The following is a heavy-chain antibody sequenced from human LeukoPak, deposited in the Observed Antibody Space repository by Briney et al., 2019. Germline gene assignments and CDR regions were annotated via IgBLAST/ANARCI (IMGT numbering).Heavy chain of an antibody. D-gene: IGHD3-3*01. CDR2: IIPILGIA. CDR1: GGTYSSYA. J-gene: IGHJ4*02. V-gene: IGHV1-69*04. CDR3: ARDPLDFWSGFSPFDY. Sequence: ASVTVSCKASGGTYSSYAISWVRQAPGQGREWMGRIIPILGIADYAQKFQGRVTITADKSTSTAYMELSSLRSENTAVYYCARDPLDFWSGFSPFDYWGQGTLVTVSS.